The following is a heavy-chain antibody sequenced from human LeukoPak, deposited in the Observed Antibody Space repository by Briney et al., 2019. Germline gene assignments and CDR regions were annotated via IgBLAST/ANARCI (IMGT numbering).Heavy chain of an antibody. CDR3: AKEAVAAAGPFDY. D-gene: IGHD6-13*01. CDR1: GFTFSSYA. Sequence: GGSLRLSCAASGFTFSSYAMSWVRQAPGKGQEWVSSISGSGGSIYYADSVKGRFTISRDNSKSTLYLQMNSLRAEDTAIYYCAKEAVAAAGPFDYWGQGTLVTVSS. V-gene: IGHV3-23*01. J-gene: IGHJ4*02. CDR2: ISGSGGSI.